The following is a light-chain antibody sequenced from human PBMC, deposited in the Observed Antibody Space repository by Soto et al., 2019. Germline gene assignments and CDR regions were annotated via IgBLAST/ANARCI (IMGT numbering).Light chain of an antibody. Sequence: DIQMTQSPSSLSASVGDRVTITCRASQGIRNDLGWYQQKPGKAPKRLIFAASSLQSGVPSRFSGSGYGTDFTLTITSLQTDDFGTYHCQQYDVHPKTFGQGTKVDIK. CDR1: QGIRND. V-gene: IGKV1-17*01. J-gene: IGKJ1*01. CDR2: AAS. CDR3: QQYDVHPKT.